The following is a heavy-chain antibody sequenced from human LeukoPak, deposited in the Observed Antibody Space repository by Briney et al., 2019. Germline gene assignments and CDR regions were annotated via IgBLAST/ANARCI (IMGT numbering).Heavy chain of an antibody. Sequence: SETLSLTCTVSGGSISSHYWSWIRQPPGKGLEWIGYIYYSGSTNYNPSLKSRVTISVDTSKNQFSLKLSSVTAADTAVYYCARSRDGYNYGYWGQEPWSPSPQ. CDR3: ARSRDGYNYGY. CDR2: IYYSGST. V-gene: IGHV4-59*11. J-gene: IGHJ4*01. CDR1: GGSISSHY. D-gene: IGHD5-24*01.